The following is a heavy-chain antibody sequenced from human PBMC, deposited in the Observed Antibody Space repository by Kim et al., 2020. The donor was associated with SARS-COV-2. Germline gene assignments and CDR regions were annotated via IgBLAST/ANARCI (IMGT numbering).Heavy chain of an antibody. CDR3: ARHKRPYYYYYGMDV. CDR1: GGSISTYY. V-gene: IGHV4-59*08. J-gene: IGHJ6*02. Sequence: SETLSLTCTVSGGSISTYYWSWIRQPPGKGLEWIGYIYYSGSTTYNPSLRSRVTISVDTSKNQFSLKLSSVTAADTAVYYCARHKRPYYYYYGMDVWGQG. D-gene: IGHD6-6*01. CDR2: IYYSGST.